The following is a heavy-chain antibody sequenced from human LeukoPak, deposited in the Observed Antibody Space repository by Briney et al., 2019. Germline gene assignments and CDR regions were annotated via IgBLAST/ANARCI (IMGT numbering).Heavy chain of an antibody. CDR3: AREATIVGATII. J-gene: IGHJ4*02. V-gene: IGHV4-4*07. CDR2: ISTSGST. D-gene: IGHD1-26*01. Sequence: SETLSLTCTVSGGSVSTYYWSWIRQSAGKGLEWIGHISTSGSTTYNPSLKSRVTMSVDTSKDQFSLKLSSVTAADTAVYYCAREATIVGATIIWGQGTLVTVSS. CDR1: GGSVSTYY.